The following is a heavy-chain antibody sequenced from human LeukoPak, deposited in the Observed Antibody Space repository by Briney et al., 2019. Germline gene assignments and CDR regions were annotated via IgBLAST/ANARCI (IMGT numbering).Heavy chain of an antibody. D-gene: IGHD7-27*01. Sequence: GGSLRPSCAASGFTFNSFFLNWVRLTPGRELEWVACISQDGSETFYMDSVRGRFTISRDNTKKSLYLQMDSLRAEDTAVYFCVRDLGHSRHYFEYWGQGALVTVSS. J-gene: IGHJ4*02. V-gene: IGHV3-7*01. CDR3: VRDLGHSRHYFEY. CDR1: GFTFNSFF. CDR2: ISQDGSET.